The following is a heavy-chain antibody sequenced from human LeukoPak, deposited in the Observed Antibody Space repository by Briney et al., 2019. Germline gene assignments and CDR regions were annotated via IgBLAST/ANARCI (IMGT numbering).Heavy chain of an antibody. D-gene: IGHD1-26*01. CDR3: VLPVGATRGVDY. J-gene: IGHJ4*02. V-gene: IGHV1-24*01. Sequence: ASVKVSCKVSGYTLTELSMHWVRQAPGKGLEWVGGFDSEYGETIYAQKFQGRVTMTQDTSTDTAYMELSSLRSEDTAVYYCVLPVGATRGVDYWGQGTLVTVSS. CDR2: FDSEYGET. CDR1: GYTLTELS.